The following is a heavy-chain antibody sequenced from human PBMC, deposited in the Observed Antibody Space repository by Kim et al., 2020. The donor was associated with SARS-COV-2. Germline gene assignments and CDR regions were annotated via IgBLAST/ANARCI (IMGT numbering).Heavy chain of an antibody. V-gene: IGHV3-30*04. D-gene: IGHD5-12*01. CDR1: GFTFSSYA. CDR3: ARERGYSGYLAFFNGMDV. Sequence: GGSLRLSCAASGFTFSSYAMHWVRQAPGKGLEWVAVISYDGSNKYYADSVKGRFTISRDNSKNTLYLQMNSLRAEDTAVYYCARERGYSGYLAFFNGMDVWGQGTTVTVSS. CDR2: ISYDGSNK. J-gene: IGHJ6*02.